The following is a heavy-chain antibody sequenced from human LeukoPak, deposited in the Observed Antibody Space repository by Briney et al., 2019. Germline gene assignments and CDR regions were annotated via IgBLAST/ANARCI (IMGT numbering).Heavy chain of an antibody. D-gene: IGHD5-24*01. Sequence: SGGSLRLSCAASGFTFSSYWMSWVRQAPGKGLEWVANIKQDGSEKYYVDSVKGRFTISRDNAKNSLYLQMNSLRAEDTAVYYCAIDRRDGYNFIPFDYWGQGTLVTVSS. CDR3: AIDRRDGYNFIPFDY. CDR1: GFTFSSYW. J-gene: IGHJ4*02. V-gene: IGHV3-7*01. CDR2: IKQDGSEK.